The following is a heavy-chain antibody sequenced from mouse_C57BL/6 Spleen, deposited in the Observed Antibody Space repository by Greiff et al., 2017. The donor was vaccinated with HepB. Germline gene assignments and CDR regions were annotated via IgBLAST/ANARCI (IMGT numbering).Heavy chain of an antibody. Sequence: LMESGAELVRPGSSVKLSCKDSYFAFMASAMHWVKQRPGHGLEWIGSFTMYSDATEYSENFKGKATLTANTSSSTAYMDLSSLTSEDSAVYYCSTPTAQATLFDYWGQGTTLTVSS. D-gene: IGHD3-2*02. CDR3: STPTAQATLFDY. V-gene: IGHV1-49*01. J-gene: IGHJ2*01. CDR2: FTMYSDAT. CDR1: YFAFMASA.